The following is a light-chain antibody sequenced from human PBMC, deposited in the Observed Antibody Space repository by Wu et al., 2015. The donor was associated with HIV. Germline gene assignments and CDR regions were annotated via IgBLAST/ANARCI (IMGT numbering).Light chain of an antibody. CDR1: QSIGSH. J-gene: IGKJ4*01. V-gene: IGKV3-11*01. Sequence: EIVLTQSPATLSLSPGERATLFCRASQSIGSHLAWYQHKRGQAPRLLIHDASIRATGIPPRFSGSGSGTDFTLSISSLEPEDFAVYFCHQRDSWPLTVGGGTRVEI. CDR3: HQRDSWPLT. CDR2: DAS.